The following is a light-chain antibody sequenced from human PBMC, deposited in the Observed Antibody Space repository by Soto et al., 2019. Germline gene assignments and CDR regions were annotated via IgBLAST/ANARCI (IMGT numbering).Light chain of an antibody. CDR3: QQYYITPQT. CDR2: WAS. CDR1: QSVLYSSNNKNY. Sequence: DIVMTQSPDSLAVSLGARATINCKSSQSVLYSSNNKNYLAWYQQKPGQPPKLLIYWASTRESGVPDRFSGSGSWTDFTLTISSLQAQDVAGYYCQQYYITPQTFGQGTKVEIK. V-gene: IGKV4-1*01. J-gene: IGKJ1*01.